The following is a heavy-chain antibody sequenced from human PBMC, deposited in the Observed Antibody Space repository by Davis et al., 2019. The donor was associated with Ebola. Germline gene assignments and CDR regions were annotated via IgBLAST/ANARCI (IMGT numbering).Heavy chain of an antibody. D-gene: IGHD1-26*01. CDR2: TSAYNGNT. V-gene: IGHV1-18*01. Sequence: AASVKVSCKASGYTFTSYGTSWLRRPPGQGLEWMGWTSAYNGNTNYAQKLQGRVTMTTDTSTSTAYMELRSLRSDDTAVYYCARDRSVGATDFDYWGQGTLVTVSS. CDR3: ARDRSVGATDFDY. CDR1: GYTFTSYG. J-gene: IGHJ4*02.